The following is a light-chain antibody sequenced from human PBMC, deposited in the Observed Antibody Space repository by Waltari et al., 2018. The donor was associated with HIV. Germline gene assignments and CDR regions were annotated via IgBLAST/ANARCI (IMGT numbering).Light chain of an antibody. Sequence: QSVVTQPPSVSGAPGQRVTISCTGSSSNIGAGYDVHWYQQLPGTAPNLLIYGNSNRPSAVPDRFSGSKSGTSASLAITGLQAEDEADYYCQSYDSSLSGSDVVFGGGTELTVL. J-gene: IGLJ2*01. CDR1: SSNIGAGYD. CDR3: QSYDSSLSGSDVV. CDR2: GNS. V-gene: IGLV1-40*01.